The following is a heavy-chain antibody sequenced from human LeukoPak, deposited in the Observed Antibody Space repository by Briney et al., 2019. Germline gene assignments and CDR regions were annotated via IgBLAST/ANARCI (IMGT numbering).Heavy chain of an antibody. J-gene: IGHJ4*02. V-gene: IGHV3-33*06. CDR3: AKELQAGWYYFDY. CDR1: GFTFSSYG. Sequence: PGGSLRLSCAASGFTFSSYGMHWVRQAPGKGLEWVAVIWYDGSNKYYADSVKGRFIVSRDNSKHTLYLQMNSLRAEDTAVYYCAKELQAGWYYFDYWGQGTLVTVSS. CDR2: IWYDGSNK. D-gene: IGHD6-19*01.